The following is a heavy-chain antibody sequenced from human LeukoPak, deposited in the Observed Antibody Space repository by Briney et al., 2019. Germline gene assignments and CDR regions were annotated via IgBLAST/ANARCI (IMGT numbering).Heavy chain of an antibody. V-gene: IGHV1-69*01. CDR1: GGTFSSYA. J-gene: IGHJ4*02. D-gene: IGHD3-10*01. CDR3: ARAGGPMVRGVIYFDY. CDR2: IIPIFGTA. Sequence: GASVKVSCKPSGGTFSSYAISWVRQAPGQGLEWMGGIIPIFGTANYAQKFQGRVTITADESTSTAYMELSSLRSEDTAVYYCARAGGPMVRGVIYFDYWGQGTLVTVSS.